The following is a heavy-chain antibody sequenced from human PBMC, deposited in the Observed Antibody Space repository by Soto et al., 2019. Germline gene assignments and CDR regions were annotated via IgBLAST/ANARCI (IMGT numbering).Heavy chain of an antibody. V-gene: IGHV3-11*03. Sequence: GGSLRLSCAASGFTFSDYYMSWIRQAPGKGLEWVSHISSSSSYTNYADSVKGRFTISRDNAKNSLYLQMNSLRAEDTAVYYCAISVDTAMVFDYWGQGTLVTVSS. D-gene: IGHD5-18*01. CDR3: AISVDTAMVFDY. J-gene: IGHJ4*02. CDR2: ISSSSSYT. CDR1: GFTFSDYY.